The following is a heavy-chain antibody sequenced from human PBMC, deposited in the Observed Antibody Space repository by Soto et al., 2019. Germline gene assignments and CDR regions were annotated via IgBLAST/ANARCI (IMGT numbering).Heavy chain of an antibody. CDR1: GFTYSSYA. CDR2: ISYDGSNK. CDR3: ATPPSGNDY. V-gene: IGHV3-30-3*01. D-gene: IGHD6-19*01. Sequence: PGGSLRLSCAASGFTYSSYAMHWVRQAPGKGLEWVAVISYDGSNKYYADSVKGRFTISRDNSKNTLYLQMNSLRAEDTAVYYCATPPSGNDYWGQGTLVTVSS. J-gene: IGHJ4*02.